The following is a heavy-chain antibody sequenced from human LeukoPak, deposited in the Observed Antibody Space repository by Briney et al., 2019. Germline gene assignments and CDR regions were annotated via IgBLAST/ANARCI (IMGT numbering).Heavy chain of an antibody. V-gene: IGHV3-30*03. D-gene: IGHD3-10*01. CDR2: TSYDGSNK. CDR1: GFTFSSYG. J-gene: IGHJ4*02. Sequence: PGGSLRLSCAASGFTFSSYGMHWARQAPGKGLEWVAVTSYDGSNKYYADSVKGRFTISRDNSKNTLYLQMNSLRAEDTAVYYCACITMVRGVTNSEGWGQGTLVTVSS. CDR3: ACITMVRGVTNSEG.